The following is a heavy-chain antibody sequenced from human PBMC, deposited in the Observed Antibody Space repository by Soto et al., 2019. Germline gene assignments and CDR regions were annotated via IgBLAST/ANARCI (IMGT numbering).Heavy chain of an antibody. CDR1: GYTLTSYG. D-gene: IGHD6-13*01. V-gene: IGHV1-3*01. CDR2: INAANGDT. Sequence: GASVKVSCKASGYTLTSYGIHWVRQAPGQRLEWMGWINAANGDTKYSPKFQGRVTITRDTSASTAYMELSSLRSEDTAVYYCVRRHVSATGIDWFDPWGQGXLVNVSS. CDR3: VRRHVSATGIDWFDP. J-gene: IGHJ5*02.